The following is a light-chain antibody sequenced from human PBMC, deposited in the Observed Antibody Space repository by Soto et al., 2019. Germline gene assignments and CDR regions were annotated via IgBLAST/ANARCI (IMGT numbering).Light chain of an antibody. CDR3: QQYKNWPPA. V-gene: IGKV3-15*01. CDR2: GAS. J-gene: IGKJ1*01. CDR1: QSVSSN. Sequence: EIVMTQSRASLSVSAGEGPTLSCRASQSVSSNLAWYKQKPGQXPRXXIYGASTRATGIPARFSVSGSGTELTIIFSRLKSEDVEVDDCQQYKNWPPAFGRGTKVDIK.